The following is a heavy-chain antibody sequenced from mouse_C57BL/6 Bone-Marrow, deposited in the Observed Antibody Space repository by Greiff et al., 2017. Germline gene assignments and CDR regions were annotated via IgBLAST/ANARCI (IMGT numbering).Heavy chain of an antibody. V-gene: IGHV1-69*01. CDR2: IDPSDSYT. CDR3: ARERDYYGSSYAWFAY. CDR1: GYTFTSYW. J-gene: IGHJ3*01. Sequence: QVQLQQPGAELVMPGASVKLSCKASGYTFTSYWLHWVKQRPGQGLEWIGEIDPSDSYTNANQKFKGKSTMTVDKSSSTAYMQLSSRTSEYSAVYYCARERDYYGSSYAWFAYWGQGTLVTVSA. D-gene: IGHD1-1*01.